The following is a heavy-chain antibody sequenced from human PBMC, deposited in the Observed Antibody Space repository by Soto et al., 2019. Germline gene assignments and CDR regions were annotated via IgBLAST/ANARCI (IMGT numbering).Heavy chain of an antibody. J-gene: IGHJ6*02. Sequence: GESLKISCKGSGDSFTSYWIGWVRQMPGKGLEWMGIIYPGDSDTTYSPSFQGQVTISADKSISTAYLQWSSLKASDTAMYYCAKSLGVAVAGTDTYYYYGMDVWGQGTTVTVSS. CDR3: AKSLGVAVAGTDTYYYYGMDV. CDR2: IYPGDSDT. CDR1: GDSFTSYW. D-gene: IGHD6-19*01. V-gene: IGHV5-51*01.